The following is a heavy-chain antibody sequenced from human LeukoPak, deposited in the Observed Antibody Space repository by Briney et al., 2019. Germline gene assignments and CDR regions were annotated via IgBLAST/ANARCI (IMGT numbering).Heavy chain of an antibody. D-gene: IGHD4-11*01. J-gene: IGHJ4*02. Sequence: QSGGSLRLSCVVSGFTFSNYWTGWVRQAPGKGLEWVANIKQDESEKYYVDSVKGRFTISRDNAKNSLYLQMNSLRAEDTAVYYCARGSAVTANNFDFWGQGSLVTVSS. V-gene: IGHV3-7*01. CDR2: IKQDESEK. CDR3: ARGSAVTANNFDF. CDR1: GFTFSNYW.